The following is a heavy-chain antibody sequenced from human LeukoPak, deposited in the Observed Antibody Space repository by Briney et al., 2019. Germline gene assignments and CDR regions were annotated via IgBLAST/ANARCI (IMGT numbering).Heavy chain of an antibody. D-gene: IGHD5-24*01. CDR1: GGSFSGYY. CDR3: ASGLGRDFDY. J-gene: IGHJ4*02. V-gene: IGHV4-34*01. Sequence: SETLSLTCAVYGGSFSGYYWSWIRQPPGKGLDWIGEINHSGSTNYNPSLRSRVTISVDTSKNQFSLKLSSVTAADTAVYYCASGLGRDFDYWGQGTLVTVSS. CDR2: INHSGST.